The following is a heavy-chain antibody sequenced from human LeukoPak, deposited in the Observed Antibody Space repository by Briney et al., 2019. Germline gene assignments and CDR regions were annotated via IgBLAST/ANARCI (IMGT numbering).Heavy chain of an antibody. CDR1: GYTFTSYG. CDR3: ARDNHRSSWSWFDP. CDR2: ISAYNGNT. V-gene: IGHV1-18*01. J-gene: IGHJ5*02. Sequence: GASVKVSCKASGYTFTSYGISWLRQAPGQGLEWMGWISAYNGNTKYAQEFQGRVTMTTDTSTSTAYMELRSLRSDDTAVYHCARDNHRSSWSWFDPWGQGTLVTVFS. D-gene: IGHD6-13*01.